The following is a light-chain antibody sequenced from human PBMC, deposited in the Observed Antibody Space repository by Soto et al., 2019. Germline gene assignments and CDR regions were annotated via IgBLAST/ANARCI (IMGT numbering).Light chain of an antibody. CDR3: QQGDSFPFT. V-gene: IGKV1-12*01. CDR2: AAS. CDR1: QDISSW. Sequence: DLQMTQSPSSVSASVGDRVTITCRASQDISSWVAWYQQKPGKAPKLLISAASSLQSGVPRRFSGSGSGTDFTLIISSLQPEDFATYFCQQGDSFPFTFGGGTKVEI. J-gene: IGKJ4*01.